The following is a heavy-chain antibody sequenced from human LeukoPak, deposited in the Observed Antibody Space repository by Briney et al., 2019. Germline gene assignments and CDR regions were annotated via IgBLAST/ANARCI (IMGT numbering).Heavy chain of an antibody. V-gene: IGHV4-39*01. CDR3: ARHEGVWIGELLHLHY. J-gene: IGHJ4*02. CDR2: IYYSGST. CDR1: GGSITTVNYF. Sequence: SETLSLTCTVSGGSITTVNYFWGWIRQPPGKGLEWLGSIYYSGSTYYNPSLKSRGIIYVDTSKDQFCLKLSSVTAADSAVYLCARHEGVWIGELLHLHYWGQGTLVAVSS. D-gene: IGHD3-10*01.